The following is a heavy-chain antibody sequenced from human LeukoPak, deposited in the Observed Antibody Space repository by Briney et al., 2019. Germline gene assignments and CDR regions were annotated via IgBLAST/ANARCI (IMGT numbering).Heavy chain of an antibody. CDR3: ARVYGDFRRYYYYGMDV. D-gene: IGHD3-3*01. CDR2: IIPIFGTA. Sequence: SVKVSCKASGGTFSSYAISWVRQAPGQGLEWMGGIIPIFGTANYAQKFQGRVTITADESTSTAYMELSSLRSEDTAVYYCARVYGDFRRYYYYGMDVWGQGTTVTVSS. J-gene: IGHJ6*02. CDR1: GGTFSSYA. V-gene: IGHV1-69*13.